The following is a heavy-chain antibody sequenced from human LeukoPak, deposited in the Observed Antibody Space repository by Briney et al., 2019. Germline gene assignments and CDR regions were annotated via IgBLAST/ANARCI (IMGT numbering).Heavy chain of an antibody. CDR3: ARGPADYDILTGYWGPNYFDY. D-gene: IGHD3-9*01. J-gene: IGHJ4*02. V-gene: IGHV4-4*07. Sequence: SETLSLTCTVSGGSISSYYWSWIRQPAGKGLEWIGRIYTSGSTNYNPSLKSRVTMSVDTSKNQFSLKLSSVTAADTAVYYCARGPADYDILTGYWGPNYFDYWSQGTLVTVSS. CDR2: IYTSGST. CDR1: GGSISSYY.